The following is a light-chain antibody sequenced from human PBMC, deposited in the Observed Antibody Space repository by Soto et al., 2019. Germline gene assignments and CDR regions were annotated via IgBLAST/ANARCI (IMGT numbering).Light chain of an antibody. V-gene: IGKV1-5*01. J-gene: IGKJ1*01. CDR3: QQYNNWPRT. Sequence: DVQMTQSPSTLSASVGDIVTITCRASQTISTWLAWYQQKPGKAPKLLIYDASSLQSGVPSRFSGSGSGTEFTLTISSLQSEDFAVYYCQQYNNWPRTFGQGTKVDI. CDR2: DAS. CDR1: QTISTW.